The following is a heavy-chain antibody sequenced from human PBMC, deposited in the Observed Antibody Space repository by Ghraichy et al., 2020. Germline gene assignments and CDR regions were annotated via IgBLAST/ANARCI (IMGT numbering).Heavy chain of an antibody. J-gene: IGHJ5*02. CDR2: IYYSGST. D-gene: IGHD3-22*01. V-gene: IGHV4-59*01. Sequence: SETLSLTCTVSGGSISSYYWSWIRQPPGKGLEWIGDIYYSGSTNYNPSLKSRVTISVDTSKNQFSLKLSSVTAADTAVYYCARDYTAYYYDSSGHPSPRNWFDPWGQGTLVTVSS. CDR1: GGSISSYY. CDR3: ARDYTAYYYDSSGHPSPRNWFDP.